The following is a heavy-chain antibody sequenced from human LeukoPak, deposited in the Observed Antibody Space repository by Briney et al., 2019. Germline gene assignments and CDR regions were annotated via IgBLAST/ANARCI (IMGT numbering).Heavy chain of an antibody. CDR1: GFTFSSYG. D-gene: IGHD1-26*01. Sequence: SGGSLRLSCAASGFTFSSYGMHWVRQAPGKGLEWVAFIRYDGSNKYYADSVKGRFGISRDNSKNTVYLQMNSLRAEDTAVYYCARELREHGVFDFWGQGTMVSVSS. J-gene: IGHJ3*01. CDR2: IRYDGSNK. CDR3: ARELREHGVFDF. V-gene: IGHV3-30*02.